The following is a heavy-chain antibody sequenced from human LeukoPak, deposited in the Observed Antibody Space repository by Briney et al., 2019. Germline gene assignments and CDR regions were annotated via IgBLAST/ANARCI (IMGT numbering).Heavy chain of an antibody. CDR1: GFTFSSYW. CDR3: AVVVVPAAIGLVDY. Sequence: PGGSLRLSCAASGFTFSSYWMHWVRQAPGKGLVWVSRINSDGSSTSYADSVKGRFTISRGNAKNSLYLQMNSLRAEDTAVYYCAVVVVPAAIGLVDYWGQGTLVTVSS. V-gene: IGHV3-74*01. CDR2: INSDGSST. J-gene: IGHJ4*02. D-gene: IGHD2-2*02.